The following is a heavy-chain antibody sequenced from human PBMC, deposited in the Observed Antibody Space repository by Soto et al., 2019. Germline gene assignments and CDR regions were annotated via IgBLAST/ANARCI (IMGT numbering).Heavy chain of an antibody. CDR3: ASPYYDSSGSYAFDI. J-gene: IGHJ3*02. CDR1: GFTFSSYA. D-gene: IGHD3-22*01. CDR2: ISGSGGST. V-gene: IGHV3-23*01. Sequence: EVQLLESGGGLVQPGGSLRLSCAASGFTFSSYAMSWVRQAPGKGLEWVSAISGSGGSTYYADSVKGRFTISRDNSKNTLYLQMTSLRAEDTAVYYCASPYYDSSGSYAFDIWGQGTMVTVSS.